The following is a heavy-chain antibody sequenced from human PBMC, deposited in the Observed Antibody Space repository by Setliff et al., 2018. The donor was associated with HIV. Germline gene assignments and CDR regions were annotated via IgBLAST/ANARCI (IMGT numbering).Heavy chain of an antibody. J-gene: IGHJ4*02. Sequence: PGESLKISCKGSGYSFTNYWIAWVRQVPGKGLEWMGIIYPGDSDTRSSPSFQGQVTMSADKSINTAYLQWSSLKASDTAVYFCARRGSGSYYGRLEYWGQGTLVTVSS. CDR1: GYSFTNYW. CDR2: IYPGDSDT. V-gene: IGHV5-51*01. CDR3: ARRGSGSYYGRLEY. D-gene: IGHD1-26*01.